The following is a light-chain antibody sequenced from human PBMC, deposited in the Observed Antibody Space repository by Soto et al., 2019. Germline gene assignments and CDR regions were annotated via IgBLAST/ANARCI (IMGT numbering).Light chain of an antibody. J-gene: IGLJ1*01. CDR2: GNS. CDR3: QSYDSSLSGYV. V-gene: IGLV1-40*01. Sequence: QSVLTQPPSLSGAPGQRVTSSCTGSSSNIGAGYDVHWYQQLPGTAPKLLIYGNSNRPSGVPDRFSGSKSGTSASLAITGLQAEDEADYYCQSYDSSLSGYVFGTGTKLTVL. CDR1: SSNIGAGYD.